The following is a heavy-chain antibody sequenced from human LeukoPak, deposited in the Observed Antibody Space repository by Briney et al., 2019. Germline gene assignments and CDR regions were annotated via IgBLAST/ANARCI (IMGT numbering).Heavy chain of an antibody. J-gene: IGHJ4*02. V-gene: IGHV4-39*07. D-gene: IGHD3-10*01. CDR3: ARDAPDGSGSPGGPFDY. CDR1: GASISSSTDY. CDR2: IYYSGST. Sequence: PSETLSLTCTVSGASISSSTDYWGWIRQPPGKGLEWIANIYYSGSTYYNPSLKSRVTISVDTSKNQFSLKLSSVTAADTAVYYCARDAPDGSGSPGGPFDYWGQGTLVPVSS.